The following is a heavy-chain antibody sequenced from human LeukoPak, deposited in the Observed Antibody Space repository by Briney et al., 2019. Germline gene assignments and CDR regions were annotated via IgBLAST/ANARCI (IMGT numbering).Heavy chain of an antibody. CDR3: ARDRKSHGFDP. V-gene: IGHV3-7*04. CDR1: EFSFSSYW. CDR2: INQDVSEK. Sequence: GGSLRLSCAASEFSFSSYWMTWVRQAPGKGLEWVANINQDVSEKYYVDSVKGRFTISRDNAKNSLYLQMNSLRAEDTAVYFCARDRKSHGFDPWGQGTLVTVSS. J-gene: IGHJ5*02.